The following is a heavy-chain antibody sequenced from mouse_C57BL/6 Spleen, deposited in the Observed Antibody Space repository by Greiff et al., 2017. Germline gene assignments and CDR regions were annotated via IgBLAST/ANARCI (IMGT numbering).Heavy chain of an antibody. J-gene: IGHJ3*01. V-gene: IGHV14-4*01. Sequence: VQLQQSGAELVRPGASVKLSCTASGFNIKDDYMHWVKQRPEQGLEWIGWIDPENGDTESASKFQGKATITADTSSNTAYLQLSSLTSEDTAVYYCTSYDYDETWFAYWGQGTLVTVSA. CDR1: GFNIKDDY. CDR2: IDPENGDT. CDR3: TSYDYDETWFAY. D-gene: IGHD2-4*01.